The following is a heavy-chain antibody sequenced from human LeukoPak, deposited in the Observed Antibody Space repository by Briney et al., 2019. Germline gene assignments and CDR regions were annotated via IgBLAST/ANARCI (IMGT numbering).Heavy chain of an antibody. CDR1: GGSFSGYY. Sequence: PSETLSLTCVVYGGSFSGYYWSWVRQAPGKGLEWVANIKKDGSEKYYVDSVKGRFTISRDNAKTSLYLQMNSLRAEDTAVYYCARDLSGVTGYTYGRGIDYWGQGTLVTVSS. D-gene: IGHD5-18*01. CDR3: ARDLSGVTGYTYGRGIDY. J-gene: IGHJ4*02. CDR2: IKKDGSEK. V-gene: IGHV3-7*01.